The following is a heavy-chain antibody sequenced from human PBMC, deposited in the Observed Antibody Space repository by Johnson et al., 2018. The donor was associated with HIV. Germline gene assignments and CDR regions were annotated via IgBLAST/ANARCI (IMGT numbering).Heavy chain of an antibody. CDR2: IWYDGSNK. D-gene: IGHD2-21*01. J-gene: IGHJ3*02. Sequence: QVQLVESGGGVVQPGRSLRLSCAASGFTFSSYGMHWVRQAPGKGLEWVAVIWYDGSNKYCADSVKGRFTISRDNSKNTLYLQMNSLRAEDTAVYYCAKGGVWRAHDAFDIWGQGTMVTVSS. CDR1: GFTFSSYG. CDR3: AKGGVWRAHDAFDI. V-gene: IGHV3-33*06.